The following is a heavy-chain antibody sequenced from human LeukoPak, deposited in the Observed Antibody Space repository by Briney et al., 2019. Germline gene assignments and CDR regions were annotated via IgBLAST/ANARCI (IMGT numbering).Heavy chain of an antibody. V-gene: IGHV3-7*01. Sequence: GGSLRLSCAASGFTFSSYWMSWVRQAPGKGLEWVANIKQDGSEKYYVDSVKGRFTISRDNAKNSLYLQMNSLRAEDTAVYYCAKADLGGYDYGLGLGYYYYGMDVWGQGTTVTVSS. J-gene: IGHJ6*02. CDR1: GFTFSSYW. D-gene: IGHD5-12*01. CDR2: IKQDGSEK. CDR3: AKADLGGYDYGLGLGYYYYGMDV.